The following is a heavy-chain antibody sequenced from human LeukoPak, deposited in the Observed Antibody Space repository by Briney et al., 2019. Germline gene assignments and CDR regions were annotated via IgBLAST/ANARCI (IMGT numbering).Heavy chain of an antibody. CDR2: ISGSSSYI. Sequence: GGSLRLSCAASGFTFSSYTMKWVRQAPGKGLEWVSSISGSSSYIYYADSVQGRFTISRDNARNSLYLQMNSLRAEDTAVYYCARGRGYCGGDCYGIDYWGQGALVTVSS. J-gene: IGHJ4*02. D-gene: IGHD2-21*01. CDR1: GFTFSSYT. CDR3: ARGRGYCGGDCYGIDY. V-gene: IGHV3-21*01.